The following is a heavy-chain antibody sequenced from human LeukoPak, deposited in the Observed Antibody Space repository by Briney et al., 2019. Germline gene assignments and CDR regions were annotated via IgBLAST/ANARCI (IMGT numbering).Heavy chain of an antibody. J-gene: IGHJ4*02. CDR1: GYMFYTFG. D-gene: IGHD5-12*01. V-gene: IGHV1-18*01. CDR3: WSGPPFSGF. Sequence: ASVKVSCKASGYMFYTFGMTWVRQPPGQGLEWMGWINADNGDTNYAQKFQGRVTKITDTSTSIAYKELRCMRSDDTAGYNCWSGPPFSGFWGQGTLVTVSS. CDR2: INADNGDT.